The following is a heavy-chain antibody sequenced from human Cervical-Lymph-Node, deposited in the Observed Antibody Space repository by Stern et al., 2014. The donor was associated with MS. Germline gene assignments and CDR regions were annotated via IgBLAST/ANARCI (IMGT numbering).Heavy chain of an antibody. Sequence: VTLKESGPTLVKPTETLTLTCTFSGFSLSTTGVGVGWIRQPPGKALEWLALLYWDDDKRYSPSLKSRLTVTKDTSKNEVVLSMTNMDPEDTGTYYCAYGSDIWSGYRYDWFDPWGQGTLVTVSS. V-gene: IGHV2-5*02. J-gene: IGHJ5*02. CDR3: AYGSDIWSGYRYDWFDP. CDR2: LYWDDDK. CDR1: GFSLSTTGVG. D-gene: IGHD3-3*01.